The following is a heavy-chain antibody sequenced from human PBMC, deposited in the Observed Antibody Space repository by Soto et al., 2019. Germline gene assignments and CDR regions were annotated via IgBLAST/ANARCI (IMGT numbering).Heavy chain of an antibody. Sequence: QVQLVQSGPEVKKPGASVTVSCKTSGYTFTDHGIDWVRQAPGQGVEWVGWVSSYNGNTNYAYNLKDRVIMTTDASPSTAYMELRGLRSDDTAVYYCAREVEGSYSPAAFWGQGTPVTVSS. CDR2: VSSYNGNT. CDR3: AREVEGSYSPAAF. J-gene: IGHJ4*02. CDR1: GYTFTDHG. V-gene: IGHV1-18*01. D-gene: IGHD3-10*01.